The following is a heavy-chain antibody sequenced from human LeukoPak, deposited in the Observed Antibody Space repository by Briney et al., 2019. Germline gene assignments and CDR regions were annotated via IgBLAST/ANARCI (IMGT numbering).Heavy chain of an antibody. CDR2: IYPGDSDT. Sequence: GESLKISCKGSGYSFTSYWIGWVRPMPGKGLEWMGIIYPGDSDTRYSPSFQGQVTISADKSISTAYLQWSSLKASDTAMYYCARLTYCGGDCSGQYYFDYWGQGTLVTVSS. V-gene: IGHV5-51*01. CDR3: ARLTYCGGDCSGQYYFDY. D-gene: IGHD2-21*02. J-gene: IGHJ4*02. CDR1: GYSFTSYW.